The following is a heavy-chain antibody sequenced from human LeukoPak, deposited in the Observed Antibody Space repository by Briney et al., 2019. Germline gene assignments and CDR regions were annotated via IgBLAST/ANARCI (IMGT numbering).Heavy chain of an antibody. J-gene: IGHJ4*02. CDR1: GFTFSSYS. V-gene: IGHV3-21*01. Sequence: GGSLRLSCAASGFTFSSYSMNWVRQAPGKGLEWVSSISSSSSYIYYADSVKGRFTISRDNAKNSLYLQMNSLRAKDTAVYYCARVRGATTLDYWGQGTLVTVSS. D-gene: IGHD5-12*01. CDR3: ARVRGATTLDY. CDR2: ISSSSSYI.